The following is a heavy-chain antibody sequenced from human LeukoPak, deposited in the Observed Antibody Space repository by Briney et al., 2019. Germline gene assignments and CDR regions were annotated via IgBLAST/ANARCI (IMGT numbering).Heavy chain of an antibody. Sequence: GRSLRLSCAASGFTFSSYGMHWVRQAPGKGLEWVALIWYDGSNKYYADSVKGRLTISRDNSKNTLYLQMNSLRAEDTAIYYCAKDLGSFTYGQEPFDYWGQGILVTVSS. CDR2: IWYDGSNK. D-gene: IGHD3-10*01. CDR3: AKDLGSFTYGQEPFDY. CDR1: GFTFSSYG. V-gene: IGHV3-33*06. J-gene: IGHJ4*02.